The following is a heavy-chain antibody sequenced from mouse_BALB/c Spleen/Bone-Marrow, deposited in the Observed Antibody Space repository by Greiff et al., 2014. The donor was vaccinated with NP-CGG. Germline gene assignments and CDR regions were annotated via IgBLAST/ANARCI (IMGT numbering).Heavy chain of an antibody. V-gene: IGHV1S135*01. D-gene: IGHD1-1*01. J-gene: IGHJ4*01. Sequence: EVQLQQSGPELAKPGASVKISCKASGYAFTNYCMYWVKQSHGKSLEWIGYIDLYNGCTSYNQKFKDKATLTVDKSSSTAYMHLNSLNSEDSAVYYCERLGDDCYDVFDYWGQGTLVTVSS. CDR1: GYAFTNYC. CDR2: IDLYNGCT. CDR3: ERLGDDCYDVFDY.